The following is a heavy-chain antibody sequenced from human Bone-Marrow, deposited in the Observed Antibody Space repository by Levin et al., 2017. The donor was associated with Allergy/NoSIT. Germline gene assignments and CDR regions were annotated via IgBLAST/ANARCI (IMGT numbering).Heavy chain of an antibody. V-gene: IGHV4-59*01. CDR2: IYYTGNT. J-gene: IGHJ4*02. Sequence: PSGTLSLTCTVSGGSISNYYWSWIRQSPGEGLEWIGYIYYTGNTNYNPSLKSRVTISVDTSKNQFSLKLSSVTAADTAVYYCARHYGSGTFPLDYWGQGTLVTVSS. CDR3: ARHYGSGTFPLDY. D-gene: IGHD3-10*01. CDR1: GGSISNYY.